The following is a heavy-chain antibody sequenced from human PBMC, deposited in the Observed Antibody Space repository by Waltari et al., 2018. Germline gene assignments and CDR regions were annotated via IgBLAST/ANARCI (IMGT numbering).Heavy chain of an antibody. CDR3: AREEKDNSGYRTTRFGY. CDR1: GFTFSNYA. CDR2: ISNSGGST. D-gene: IGHD5-12*01. V-gene: IGHV3-23*01. Sequence: EVQLLESGGGLVQPGGSLRLSCDTSGFTFSNYAMSWARQAPGKGLEWVSAISNSGGSTGYAVSVKGRLTITRDNSKNKVLLQMDSLRAEDTDVYYCAREEKDNSGYRTTRFGYWGQGTLVTVSS. J-gene: IGHJ4*02.